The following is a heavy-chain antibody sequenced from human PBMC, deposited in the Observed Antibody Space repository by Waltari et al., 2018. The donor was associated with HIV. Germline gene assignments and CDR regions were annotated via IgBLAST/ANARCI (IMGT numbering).Heavy chain of an antibody. CDR1: GFTFSSYW. D-gene: IGHD5-18*01. CDR3: ARVQGYSYAVNWFDP. V-gene: IGHV3-74*01. J-gene: IGHJ5*02. CDR2: MNSDGSST. Sequence: EVQLVESGGGLVQPGGSLRLSCAASGFTFSSYWMHWVRQAPGKGLVVVSRMNSDGSSTSYADSVKGRFTISRDNAKNTLYLQMNSLRAEDTAVYYCARVQGYSYAVNWFDPWGQGTLVTVSS.